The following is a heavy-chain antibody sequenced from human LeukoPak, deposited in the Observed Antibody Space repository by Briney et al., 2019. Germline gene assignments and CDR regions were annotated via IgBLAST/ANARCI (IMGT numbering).Heavy chain of an antibody. D-gene: IGHD3-16*01. Sequence: GGSLRLSCAASGFTFSSYWMHWVRQAPGKGLVWVSRINSDGSSTSYADSVKGRFTISRDNAKDSLYLQMNSLRAEDTAVYYCASIRGGYYFDYWGQGTLVTVSS. CDR1: GFTFSSYW. CDR3: ASIRGGYYFDY. J-gene: IGHJ4*02. V-gene: IGHV3-74*01. CDR2: INSDGSST.